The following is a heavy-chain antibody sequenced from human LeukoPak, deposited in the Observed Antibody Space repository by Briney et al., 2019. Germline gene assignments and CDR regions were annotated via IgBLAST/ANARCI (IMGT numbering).Heavy chain of an antibody. CDR1: GGSFSGYY. Sequence: SETLSLTCAVYGGSFSGYYWSWIRQPPGKGLEWIGEINHSGSTNYNPSLKSRVTISVDTSKNQFSLKLSSVTAADTAVYYCARVPGGYSYKRPYYFDYWGQGTLVIVSS. CDR2: INHSGST. J-gene: IGHJ4*02. V-gene: IGHV4-34*01. CDR3: ARVPGGYSYKRPYYFDY. D-gene: IGHD5-18*01.